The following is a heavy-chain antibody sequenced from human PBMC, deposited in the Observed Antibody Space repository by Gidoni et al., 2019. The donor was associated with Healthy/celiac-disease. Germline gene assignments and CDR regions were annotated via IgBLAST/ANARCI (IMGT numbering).Heavy chain of an antibody. V-gene: IGHV1-46*01. Sequence: QVQLVQSGAEVKKPGASVKVSCKASGYTFTSYDMHWVRQAPGQGLEWMGIINPSGGSTSYAQKFQGRVTMTRDTSTSTVYMELSSLRSEDTAVYYCAREIRGNGTRGYYYGMDVWGQGTTVTVSS. CDR2: INPSGGST. J-gene: IGHJ6*02. D-gene: IGHD1-1*01. CDR3: AREIRGNGTRGYYYGMDV. CDR1: GYTFTSYD.